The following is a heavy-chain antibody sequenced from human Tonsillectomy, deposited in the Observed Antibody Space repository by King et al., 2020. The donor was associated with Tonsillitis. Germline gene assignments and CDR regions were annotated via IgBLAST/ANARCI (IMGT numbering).Heavy chain of an antibody. D-gene: IGHD3-16*01. J-gene: IGHJ4*02. CDR3: ARDAYGSIDY. CDR1: GASINNYS. Sequence: QLQESGPGLVKPSQTLSLTCTVSGASINNYSWNWLRQPPGERLEWIGLIYSNGNINYNPSLKSRISVSADTSKNQVSLRVTSVTAADTAIYYCARDAYGSIDYWGLGTLVTVSS. CDR2: IYSNGNI. V-gene: IGHV4-59*01.